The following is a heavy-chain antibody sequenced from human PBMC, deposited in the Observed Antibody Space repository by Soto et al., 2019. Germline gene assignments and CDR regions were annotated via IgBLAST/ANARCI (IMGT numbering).Heavy chain of an antibody. CDR2: ISYDGSNK. D-gene: IGHD2-2*03. Sequence: PGGSLRLSCAASGFTFSSYGMHWVRQAPGKGLEWVAVISYDGSNKYYADSVKGRFTISRDNSKNTPYLQMNSLRAEDTAVYYCAKDARAPLDIVVVPAATYYYYYGMDVWGQGTTVTVSS. CDR3: AKDARAPLDIVVVPAATYYYYYGMDV. V-gene: IGHV3-30*18. CDR1: GFTFSSYG. J-gene: IGHJ6*02.